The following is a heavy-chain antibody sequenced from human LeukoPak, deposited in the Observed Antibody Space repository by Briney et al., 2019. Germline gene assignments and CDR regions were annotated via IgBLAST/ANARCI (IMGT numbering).Heavy chain of an antibody. CDR1: GLTVSSNC. CDR3: ARRAGDYSHPYDY. J-gene: IGHJ4*02. D-gene: IGHD3-22*01. Sequence: GGSLRLSCAASGLTVSSNCMSWVRQAPGKGLEWVSFIYSGGDTYYADSVKGRFAISRDNSKNTFHLQMNSLRAEDTAVYYCARRAGDYSHPYDYWGQGTLVTVSS. V-gene: IGHV3-53*01. CDR2: IYSGGDT.